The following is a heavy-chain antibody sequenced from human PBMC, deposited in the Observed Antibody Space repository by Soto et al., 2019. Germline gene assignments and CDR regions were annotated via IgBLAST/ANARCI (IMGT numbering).Heavy chain of an antibody. V-gene: IGHV3-33*01. Sequence: QVQLVESGGGVVQPGRSLRLSCTASGFTFSTYAMHWVRQAPGKGPEWVAVIWFDGSYKYYADSVKGRFTISRDNSQNTLYLQMNSLRAEDTAVYYCARRRDGDISGYHWSDYWGQGILVTVSS. CDR1: GFTFSTYA. CDR3: ARRRDGDISGYHWSDY. J-gene: IGHJ4*02. D-gene: IGHD3-22*01. CDR2: IWFDGSYK.